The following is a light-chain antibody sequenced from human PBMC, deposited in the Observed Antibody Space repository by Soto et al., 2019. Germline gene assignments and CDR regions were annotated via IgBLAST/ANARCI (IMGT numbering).Light chain of an antibody. V-gene: IGKV1-5*03. CDR2: KAS. CDR3: QQYNSYSFT. J-gene: IGKJ4*01. Sequence: DIQMTQSPSTLSASVGDRVTITCRASQSISSWLAWYQQKTGKAPKLLIYKASSLESGVPTRFSGSGSGTEFTLTISSLQPDDFATYYCQQYNSYSFTFGGGTKVEIK. CDR1: QSISSW.